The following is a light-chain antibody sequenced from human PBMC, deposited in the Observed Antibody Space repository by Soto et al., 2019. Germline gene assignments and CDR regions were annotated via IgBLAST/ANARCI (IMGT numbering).Light chain of an antibody. CDR2: YDH. V-gene: IGLV1-36*01. CDR1: SSNIGNNL. J-gene: IGLJ3*02. CDR3: AAWDDSLNGRV. Sequence: QSVLTQPPSVSDAPGQRVTISCSGSSSNIGNNLVNWYQQVPGKAPKLLIYYDHLLPSGVSDRFSGSKSGTSASLAISGLQSEDEADYYCAAWDDSLNGRVFGGGTKLTVL.